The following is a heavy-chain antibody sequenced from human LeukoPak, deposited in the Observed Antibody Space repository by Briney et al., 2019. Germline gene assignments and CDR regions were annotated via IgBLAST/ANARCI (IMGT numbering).Heavy chain of an antibody. V-gene: IGHV3-23*01. J-gene: IGHJ4*02. Sequence: GGSLRLSCAASGFSFSGYAMSWVRQAPGKGLEWVSSISGSGSHTYHADSVKGRFTISRDNSKNTLYLQMNSLRAEDTAVYYCAKDISGYYRPFDYSGQGTLVPVSS. CDR3: AKDISGYYRPFDY. CDR2: ISGSGSHT. D-gene: IGHD3-22*01. CDR1: GFSFSGYA.